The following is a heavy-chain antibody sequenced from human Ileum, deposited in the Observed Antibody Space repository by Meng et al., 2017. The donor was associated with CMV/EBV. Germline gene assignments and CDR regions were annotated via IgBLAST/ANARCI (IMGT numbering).Heavy chain of an antibody. D-gene: IGHD3-3*01. Sequence: GESLKISCAASEFTFSAYTMTWVRQAPEKGLEWVSRIRGNGGSAAYADSVQDRFTISRDNSQNTLYLQMNSLRVEDTAIYFCARGAAFGVTAPDYWGQGTLVTVSS. CDR3: ARGAAFGVTAPDY. V-gene: IGHV3-23*01. J-gene: IGHJ4*02. CDR2: IRGNGGSA. CDR1: EFTFSAYT.